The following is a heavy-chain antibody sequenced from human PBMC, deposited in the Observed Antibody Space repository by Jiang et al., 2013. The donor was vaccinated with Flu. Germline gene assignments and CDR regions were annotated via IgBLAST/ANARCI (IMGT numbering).Heavy chain of an antibody. CDR3: ARHPQRFYYDTSGYCDY. V-gene: IGHV4-59*08. Sequence: LLKPSETLSLTCTVSGDSINHYYWGWIRQPPRKGLEWIGYIYYSGSTNYNPSLKSRVTISVDTSKNQFSLKLSSVTAADTAVYYCARHPQRFYYDTSGYCDYWGQGTLVTVSS. J-gene: IGHJ4*02. CDR2: IYYSGST. D-gene: IGHD3-22*01. CDR1: GDSINHYY.